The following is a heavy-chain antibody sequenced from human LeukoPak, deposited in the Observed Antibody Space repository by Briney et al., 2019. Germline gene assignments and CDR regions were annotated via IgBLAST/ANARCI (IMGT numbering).Heavy chain of an antibody. CDR2: IYYSGST. CDR1: GGSISSYY. D-gene: IGHD3-22*01. J-gene: IGHJ4*02. V-gene: IGHV4-59*08. CDR3: ASSHDSSGYDY. Sequence: PETLSLTCTVSGGSISSYYWSWIRQPPGKGLEWIGYIYYSGSTNYNPSLKSRVTISVDTSKNQFSLKLSSVTAADTAVYYCASSHDSSGYDYWGQGTLVTVSS.